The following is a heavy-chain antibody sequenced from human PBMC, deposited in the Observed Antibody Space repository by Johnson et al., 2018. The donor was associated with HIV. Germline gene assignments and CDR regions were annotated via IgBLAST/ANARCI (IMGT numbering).Heavy chain of an antibody. CDR2: IKSKTDGGTT. CDR1: GFTFSNAW. CDR3: ARGVSSSWYGSKYYAFDI. D-gene: IGHD6-13*01. J-gene: IGHJ3*02. V-gene: IGHV3-15*01. Sequence: VQLVESGGGFVQPGGSLRLSCAASGFTFSNAWMSWVRQAPGKGLEWVGRIKSKTDGGTTDYAAPVKGRFTISRDDSKNTLYLQMNSLRAEDTTGYYCARGVSSSWYGSKYYAFDIWGQGTMVTVSS.